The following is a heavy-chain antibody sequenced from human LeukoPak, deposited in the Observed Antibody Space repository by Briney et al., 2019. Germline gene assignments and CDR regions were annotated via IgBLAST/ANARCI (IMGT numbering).Heavy chain of an antibody. CDR2: IYYTGNI. CDR1: GGSISSSSYY. J-gene: IGHJ5*02. V-gene: IGHV4-39*02. D-gene: IGHD6-13*01. CDR3: ARDLLSSWVARADWFDP. Sequence: KSSETLSLTCTVSGGSISSSSYYWGWIRQPPGKGLEWIGNIYYTGNIYYNPSLNSRVTVSVDTSKSQFSLQLESMTVEDTAVYYCARDLLSSWVARADWFDPWGQGTLVTVSS.